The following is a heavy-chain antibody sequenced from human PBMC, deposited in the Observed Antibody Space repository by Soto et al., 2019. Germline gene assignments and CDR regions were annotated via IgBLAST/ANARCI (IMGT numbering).Heavy chain of an antibody. J-gene: IGHJ6*02. CDR1: GYTFTSYG. Sequence: GASVKVSCKASGYTFTSYGISWVRQAPGQGLEWMGWISAYNGNTNYAQKFQGRVTITRDTSASTAYMELSSLRSEDTAVYYCARGPLLWGDVWGQGTTVTVSS. V-gene: IGHV1-18*01. CDR2: ISAYNGNT. D-gene: IGHD3-10*01. CDR3: ARGPLLWGDV.